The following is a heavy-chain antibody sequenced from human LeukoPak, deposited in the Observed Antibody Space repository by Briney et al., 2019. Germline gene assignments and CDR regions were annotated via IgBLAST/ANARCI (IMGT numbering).Heavy chain of an antibody. J-gene: IGHJ4*02. V-gene: IGHV3-21*01. CDR2: ISASSNFI. Sequence: PGGSLRLSCVVSGFTFSSYSMSWVRQAPGKGLEWVSSISASSNFISYADSVKGRFTISRDNAKKSLYLQMNSVRAEDTAVYYCARDPGYSSGLFDYWGQGALVTVSS. D-gene: IGHD6-19*01. CDR1: GFTFSSYS. CDR3: ARDPGYSSGLFDY.